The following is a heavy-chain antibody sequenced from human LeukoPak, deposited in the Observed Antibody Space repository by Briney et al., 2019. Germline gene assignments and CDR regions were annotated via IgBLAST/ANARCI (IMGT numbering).Heavy chain of an antibody. Sequence: SETLSLTCTVSGGSISSSSYYWGWIRQPPGKGLEWIGSIYYSGSAYYNPSLKSRVTISVDTSKNQFSLKLSSVTAADTAVYYCARDLGTRLDYWGQGTLVTVSS. CDR1: GGSISSSSYY. CDR3: ARDLGTRLDY. J-gene: IGHJ4*02. CDR2: IYYSGSA. D-gene: IGHD1-1*01. V-gene: IGHV4-39*07.